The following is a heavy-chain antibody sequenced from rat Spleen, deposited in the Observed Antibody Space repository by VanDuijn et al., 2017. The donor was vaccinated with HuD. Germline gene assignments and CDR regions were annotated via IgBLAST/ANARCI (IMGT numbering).Heavy chain of an antibody. CDR3: ARQSARDTHARLRYWYFDF. D-gene: IGHD1-5*01. J-gene: IGHJ1*01. CDR1: GFTFSNYD. V-gene: IGHV5S23*01. Sequence: EVQLVESGGGLLQPGRSLKLSCAASGFTFSNYDMAWVRQAPAKGLERVASITTGGGSTLYRDSVKGRFTISRDNGKSTLYLQMDSLRSEDTATYYCARQSARDTHARLRYWYFDFWGPGTMVTVSS. CDR2: ITTGGGST.